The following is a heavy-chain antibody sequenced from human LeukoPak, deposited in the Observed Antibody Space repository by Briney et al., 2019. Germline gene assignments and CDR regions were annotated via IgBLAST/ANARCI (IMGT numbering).Heavy chain of an antibody. CDR2: MNPNSGNT. CDR1: GYTFTSYD. CDR3: ARGAYYYDSSGFKFDY. V-gene: IGHV1-8*01. D-gene: IGHD3-22*01. J-gene: IGHJ4*02. Sequence: ASVKVSCKAFGYTFTSYDINWVRQATGQGLEWMGWMNPNSGNTGYAQKFQGRVTMTRNTSISTAYMELSSLRSEDTAVYYCARGAYYYDSSGFKFDYWGQGTLVTVSS.